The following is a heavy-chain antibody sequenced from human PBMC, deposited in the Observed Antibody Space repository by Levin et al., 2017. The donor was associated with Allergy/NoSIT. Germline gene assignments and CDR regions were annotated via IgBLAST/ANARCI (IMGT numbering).Heavy chain of an antibody. CDR1: GGSISSSSYY. Sequence: SQTLSLTCTVSGGSISSSSYYWGWIRQPPGKGLEWIGSIYYSGSTYYNPSLKSRVTISVDTSKNQFSLKLSSVTAADTAVYYCARDNLIDPGYWGQGTLVTVSS. V-gene: IGHV4-39*07. CDR2: IYYSGST. CDR3: ARDNLIDPGY. J-gene: IGHJ4*02. D-gene: IGHD1-14*01.